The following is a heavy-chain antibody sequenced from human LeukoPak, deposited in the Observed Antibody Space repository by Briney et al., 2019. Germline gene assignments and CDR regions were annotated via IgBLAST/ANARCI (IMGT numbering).Heavy chain of an antibody. J-gene: IGHJ4*02. D-gene: IGHD1-26*01. Sequence: SETLSLTCAVSGGSILTTNWWSWVRQPPGKGLEWIGEVHLSGASNYNPSLKSRVNMSIDKSKNQLSLELTSATAADTAIYYCTRESGAFSPFGFWGQGTLVTVSS. CDR2: VHLSGAS. CDR1: GGSILTTNW. V-gene: IGHV4-4*02. CDR3: TRESGAFSPFGF.